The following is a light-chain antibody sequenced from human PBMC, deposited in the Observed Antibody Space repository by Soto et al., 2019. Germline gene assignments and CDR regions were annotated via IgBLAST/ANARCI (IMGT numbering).Light chain of an antibody. CDR3: QQMGNSLRT. CDR2: GAS. V-gene: IGKV3-20*01. Sequence: EIVLTQSPGTLSLSPGERATLSCRASQSISSTDLVWYQQRPGQAPRLLIYGASSRPTGLPDRFSGSRSGTDFTLTISRLEPEDLVVYSCQQMGNSLRTCGQGTEVEV. CDR1: QSISSTD. J-gene: IGKJ1*01.